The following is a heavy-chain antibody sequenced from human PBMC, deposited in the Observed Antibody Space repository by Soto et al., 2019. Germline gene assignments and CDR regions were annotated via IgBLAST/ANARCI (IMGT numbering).Heavy chain of an antibody. CDR3: TLRAGMGGNSCLLGY. V-gene: IGHV2-5*02. D-gene: IGHD6-13*01. J-gene: IGHJ1*01. Sequence: QIPWKESGPTLAKPTQPLTLTGTFSVFPLSTSAVGVPPNRQPPVKALEWLALIYWEDDKRYSPSLKSRLTITTHTSSNQLLLTMTTMDPIDTATYYCTLRAGMGGNSCLLGYGGQGILVTVSS. CDR1: VFPLSTSAVG. CDR2: IYWEDDK.